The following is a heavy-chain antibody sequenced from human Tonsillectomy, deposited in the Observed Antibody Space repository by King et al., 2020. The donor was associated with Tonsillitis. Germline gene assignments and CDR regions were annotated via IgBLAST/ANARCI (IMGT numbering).Heavy chain of an antibody. V-gene: IGHV2-5*02. CDR2: IYWDDDK. D-gene: IGHD6-13*01. CDR1: GVSLSKKGVG. J-gene: IGHJ6*02. Sequence: ITLKDSGPTLVKPTQTLTLTCTFSGVSLSKKGVGVGWIRPPPGKALEWLALIYWDDDKRYIPSLKSRVTITKDTSKNQVVPTMTNMDPVDTATYYCAHSRFSSSLWGMDVWGQGTTVTVSS. CDR3: AHSRFSSSLWGMDV.